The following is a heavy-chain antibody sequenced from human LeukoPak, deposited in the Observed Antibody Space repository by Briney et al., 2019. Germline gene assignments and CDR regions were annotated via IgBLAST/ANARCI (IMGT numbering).Heavy chain of an antibody. CDR2: VNHSGST. Sequence: GSLRLSCAASGFTVSSNYMSWIRHPPRKGLEWIGEVNHSGSTNYNPSLKSRVTISVDTSKNQFSLKLSSVTAADTAVYYCARGREYYYGSGSSYNYLDYWGQGTLVTVSS. CDR1: GFTVSSNY. D-gene: IGHD3-10*01. J-gene: IGHJ4*02. V-gene: IGHV4-34*01. CDR3: ARGREYYYGSGSSYNYLDY.